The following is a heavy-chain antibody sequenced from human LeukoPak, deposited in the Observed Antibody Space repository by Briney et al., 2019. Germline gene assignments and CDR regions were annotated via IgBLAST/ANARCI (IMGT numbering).Heavy chain of an antibody. Sequence: AGGSLRLSCAASGFTFSSHSLSWVRQAPGKGLEWVSSIGISGNTYYADSVKGRFTISRGNSKDTLFLQLNSLRVEDTAVYYCASEIRPNDYWGQGTLVTVSS. D-gene: IGHD5-24*01. V-gene: IGHV3-23*01. J-gene: IGHJ4*02. CDR3: ASEIRPNDY. CDR2: IGISGNT. CDR1: GFTFSSHS.